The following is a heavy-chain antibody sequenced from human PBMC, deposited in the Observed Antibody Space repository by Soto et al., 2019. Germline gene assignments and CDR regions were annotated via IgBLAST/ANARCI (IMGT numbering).Heavy chain of an antibody. J-gene: IGHJ4*01. CDR3: ARATPIDY. CDR2: IYNAGGT. V-gene: IGHV4-31*02. Sequence: WTWIRQHPGKGLEWIGYIYNAGGTSYNPSLKSRVTISVDTPKNQFSLKLTSVTAADTAVYFCARATPIDYWGQGSLVTVSS.